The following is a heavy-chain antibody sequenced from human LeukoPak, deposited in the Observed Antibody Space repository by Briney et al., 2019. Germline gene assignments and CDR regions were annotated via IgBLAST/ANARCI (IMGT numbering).Heavy chain of an antibody. D-gene: IGHD5-12*01. CDR1: GGTFSSYA. CDR3: ARAEGDYHPFNY. CDR2: IIPIFGTA. Sequence: GASVKVSCKASGGTFSSYAISWVRQAPGQGLEWMGGIIPIFGTANYAQKFQGRVTITADESTSTAYMELSSLRSEDTAVYYCARAEGDYHPFNYWGQGALVAVSS. V-gene: IGHV1-69*13. J-gene: IGHJ4*02.